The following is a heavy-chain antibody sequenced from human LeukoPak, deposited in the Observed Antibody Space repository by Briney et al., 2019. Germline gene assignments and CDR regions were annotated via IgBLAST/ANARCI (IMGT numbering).Heavy chain of an antibody. V-gene: IGHV3-21*01. CDR2: ISSSSSYI. J-gene: IGHJ4*02. CDR3: ARGRYGDHHFDY. D-gene: IGHD4-17*01. Sequence: GGSLRLSCAASGFTFSSYSMNWVRQAPGKGLEWVSSISSSSSYIYYADSVKGRFTISRDNAKNSLYLQMNSLRAEDTAVYYCARGRYGDHHFDYWGQGTLVTVSS. CDR1: GFTFSSYS.